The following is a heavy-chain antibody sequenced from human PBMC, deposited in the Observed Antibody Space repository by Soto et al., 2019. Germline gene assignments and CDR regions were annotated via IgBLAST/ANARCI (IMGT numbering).Heavy chain of an antibody. CDR3: AREGYSSSWSVSVKYYYYYMDV. D-gene: IGHD6-13*01. CDR2: ISSSSSYI. Sequence: GGSLRLSCAASGFTFSSYSMNWVRQAPGKGLEWVSSISSSSSYIYYADSVKGRFTISRDNAKNSLYLQMNSLRAEDTAVYYCAREGYSSSWSVSVKYYYYYMDVWGKGTTVTVSS. J-gene: IGHJ6*03. V-gene: IGHV3-21*01. CDR1: GFTFSSYS.